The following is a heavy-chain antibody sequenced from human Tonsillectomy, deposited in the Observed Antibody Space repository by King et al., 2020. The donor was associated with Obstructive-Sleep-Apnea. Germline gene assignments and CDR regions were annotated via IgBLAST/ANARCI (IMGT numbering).Heavy chain of an antibody. Sequence: VQLQESGPGLVKPSETLSLTCTVSGGSISSYYWSWIRQPPGKGLEWIGYIYYSGSTNYNPSLKSRVTISVDTSKNQFSLKLSSVTAADTAVYYCARADSSVSEGYYYYGMDVWGQGTTVTVSS. J-gene: IGHJ6*02. D-gene: IGHD6-6*01. V-gene: IGHV4-59*01. CDR1: GGSISSYY. CDR2: IYYSGST. CDR3: ARADSSVSEGYYYYGMDV.